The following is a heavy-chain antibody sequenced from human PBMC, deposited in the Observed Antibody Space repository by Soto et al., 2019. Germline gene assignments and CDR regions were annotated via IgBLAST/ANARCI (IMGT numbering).Heavy chain of an antibody. CDR1: EFTFSSYA. D-gene: IGHD3-10*01. CDR2: ISGSGSRT. Sequence: EVQLLESGGGLVQPGGSLRLSCAASEFTFSSYAMNWVRQAPGKGLEWVSGISGSGSRTDYADSVKGRFTISRDNSKNTLYLEMNSLRADDTAVYYWAERDSLTVVRGVRGYFDYWGQGTLVTVSS. V-gene: IGHV3-23*01. CDR3: AERDSLTVVRGVRGYFDY. J-gene: IGHJ4*02.